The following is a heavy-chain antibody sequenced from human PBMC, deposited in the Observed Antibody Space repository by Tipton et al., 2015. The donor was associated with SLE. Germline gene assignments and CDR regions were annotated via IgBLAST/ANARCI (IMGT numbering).Heavy chain of an antibody. CDR3: ARETYGDYFDN. V-gene: IGHV4-61*09. Sequence: TLSLTCTVSGGSISSGTFYWTWIRQPAGKGLEWIGHIFTSGSTNYNPSLKSRVTISLDTSQNQFSLKLRSVTAADTAVYFCARETYGDYFDNWGQGALVTVSS. CDR1: GGSISSGTFY. J-gene: IGHJ4*02. CDR2: IFTSGST. D-gene: IGHD4-17*01.